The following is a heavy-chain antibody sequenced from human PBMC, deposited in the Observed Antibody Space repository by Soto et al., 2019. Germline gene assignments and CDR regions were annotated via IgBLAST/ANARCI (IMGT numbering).Heavy chain of an antibody. CDR2: MTPIFGTA. D-gene: IGHD5-12*01. Sequence: QVQLVQSGAEVKKPGSSVKVTCKASGGTFSSQAISWVRQAPGQGLEWMGGMTPIFGTANYAQKFQGRVTITADNSTSTAYMELTSLRSEDTAVYYCARDRVRFGYNSLYFGMDVWGQGTTVTVSS. CDR3: ARDRVRFGYNSLYFGMDV. V-gene: IGHV1-69*06. J-gene: IGHJ6*02. CDR1: GGTFSSQA.